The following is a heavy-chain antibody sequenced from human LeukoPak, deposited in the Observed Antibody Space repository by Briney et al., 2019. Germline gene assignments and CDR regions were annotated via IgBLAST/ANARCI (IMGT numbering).Heavy chain of an antibody. V-gene: IGHV3-7*04. Sequence: GGSLRLSCAASGFTFTTYWMSWVRQAPGKGLEWVANIKQDGSEKYYVDSVKGRFTIYRDNAKNSLYLQMNSLRDEDTAVYYCARGGAEQWLVRGSDYFDYWGQGTLVTVSS. J-gene: IGHJ4*02. CDR1: GFTFTTYW. D-gene: IGHD6-19*01. CDR3: ARGGAEQWLVRGSDYFDY. CDR2: IKQDGSEK.